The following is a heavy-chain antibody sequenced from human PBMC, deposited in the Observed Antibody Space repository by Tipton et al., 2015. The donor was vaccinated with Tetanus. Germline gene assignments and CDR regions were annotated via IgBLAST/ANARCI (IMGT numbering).Heavy chain of an antibody. D-gene: IGHD3-10*01. J-gene: IGHJ2*01. CDR3: ARAMRPLREIRRVYRAPLWYFAL. Sequence: TLSLTCSVSGVSITDYYWTWIRQPAGKGLEWIGNIYSSEDTRSSPSLKSRVTLSEDTPKNQLSLTMSSVTAADTAVYYCARAMRPLREIRRVYRAPLWYFALWGRGTLVTVSS. V-gene: IGHV4-4*07. CDR1: GVSITDYY. CDR2: IYSSEDT.